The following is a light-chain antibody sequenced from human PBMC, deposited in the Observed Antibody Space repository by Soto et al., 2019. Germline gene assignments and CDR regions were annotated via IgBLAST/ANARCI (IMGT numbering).Light chain of an antibody. CDR2: AAS. J-gene: IGKJ2*01. Sequence: DMVLTQSPGTLYLSPGERATLSCRASRSFASSYLGWYQQKPGQAPRLLLYAASKMATGIPDRFSGSGSGTDFTLTINRLEPEDSAVYYCQHYGSSPPYTFGQGTKVDSK. V-gene: IGKV3-20*01. CDR1: RSFASSY. CDR3: QHYGSSPPYT.